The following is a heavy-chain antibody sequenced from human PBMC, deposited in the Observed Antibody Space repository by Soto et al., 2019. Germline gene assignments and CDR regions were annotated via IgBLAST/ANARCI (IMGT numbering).Heavy chain of an antibody. Sequence: SVKVSCKASGGTFSSYAISWVRQAPGQGLEWMGGIIPIFGTANYAQKFQGRVTITADESTSTAYMELSSLRSEDTAVYYCAREMYNWNYGRGYYYYYGMDVWGQGTTVTVSS. V-gene: IGHV1-69*13. D-gene: IGHD1-7*01. CDR2: IIPIFGTA. CDR3: AREMYNWNYGRGYYYYYGMDV. CDR1: GGTFSSYA. J-gene: IGHJ6*02.